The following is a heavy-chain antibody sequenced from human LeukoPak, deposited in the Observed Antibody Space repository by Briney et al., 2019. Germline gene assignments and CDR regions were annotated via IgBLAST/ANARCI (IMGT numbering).Heavy chain of an antibody. D-gene: IGHD3-3*01. Sequence: SETLSLTCTVSAGSISSDSYYWGWIRQPPGKGLEWIGTIYYSGNTYYNPSLKSRLTISVDTSKNQFSLKLSSVTAADTAVYYCARGHFWSAYFDYWGQGTLVTVSS. CDR1: AGSISSDSYY. CDR3: ARGHFWSAYFDY. V-gene: IGHV4-39*07. CDR2: IYYSGNT. J-gene: IGHJ4*02.